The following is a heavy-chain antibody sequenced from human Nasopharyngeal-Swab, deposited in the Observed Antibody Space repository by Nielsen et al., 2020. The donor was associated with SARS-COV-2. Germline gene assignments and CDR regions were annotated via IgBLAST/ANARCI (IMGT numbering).Heavy chain of an antibody. CDR1: GFTFSSYA. CDR3: AKRSNSSGWYSPFDY. D-gene: IGHD6-19*01. Sequence: GESLKISCAASGFTFSSYAMNWIRQAPGKGLEWVSGISFSGGSTSYADSVKGRFTISRDNSKNTLSLQMNSLRADDTAVYYCAKRSNSSGWYSPFDYWGQGTLVSVSS. CDR2: ISFSGGST. J-gene: IGHJ4*02. V-gene: IGHV3-23*01.